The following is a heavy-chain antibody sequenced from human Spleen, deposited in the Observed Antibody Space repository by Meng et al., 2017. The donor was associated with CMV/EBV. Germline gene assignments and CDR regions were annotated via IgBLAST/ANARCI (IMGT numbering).Heavy chain of an antibody. J-gene: IGHJ4*02. CDR1: GFGFSSYE. CDR2: ISSSGSAI. CDR3: ARDDPHLITHLDY. D-gene: IGHD1-14*01. Sequence: GGSLRLSCAASGFGFSSYEMNWVRQAPGKGLECIAHISSSGSAIYHADAVKGRFTVSRDNAKDSQYLQLNSLRAEDTAVYYGARDDPHLITHLDYWGQGTLVTVSS. V-gene: IGHV3-48*03.